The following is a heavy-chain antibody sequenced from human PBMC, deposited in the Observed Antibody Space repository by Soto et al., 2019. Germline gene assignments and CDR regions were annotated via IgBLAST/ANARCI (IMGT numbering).Heavy chain of an antibody. Sequence: SETLSLTCTVSGGSISSYYGSWIRQPPGKGREWIGYIYYSGSTNYNPSLKSRVTISVDTSKNQFSLKLSFVTAADTAVYYCARESTGTCFDYWGQGTLVTVSS. J-gene: IGHJ4*02. CDR1: GGSISSYY. CDR3: ARESTGTCFDY. V-gene: IGHV4-59*01. D-gene: IGHD1-7*01. CDR2: IYYSGST.